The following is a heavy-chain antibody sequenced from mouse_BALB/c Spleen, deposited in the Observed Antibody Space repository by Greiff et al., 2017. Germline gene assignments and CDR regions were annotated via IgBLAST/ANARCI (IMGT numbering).Heavy chain of an antibody. D-gene: IGHD1-1*02. J-gene: IGHJ4*01. CDR3: ARGRRVGYAMDY. Sequence: EVMLVESGGGLVQPGGSLKLSCAASGFTFSSYGMSWVRQTPDKRLELVATINSNGGSTYYPDSVKGRFTISRDNAKNTLYLQMSSLKSEDTAMYYCARGRRVGYAMDYWGQGTSVTVSS. V-gene: IGHV5-6-3*01. CDR1: GFTFSSYG. CDR2: INSNGGST.